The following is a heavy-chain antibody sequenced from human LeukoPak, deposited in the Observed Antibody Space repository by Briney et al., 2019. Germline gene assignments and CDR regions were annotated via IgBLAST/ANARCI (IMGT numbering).Heavy chain of an antibody. V-gene: IGHV4-34*01. J-gene: IGHJ4*02. CDR2: INHSGST. Sequence: PSETLSLTCAVYGGSFSGYYWSWIRQPPGKGLEWIGEINHSGSTNYNPSLKSRVTISVDTSKNQFSLKLSSVTAADTAVYYCARGSCGPDYWGQGTLVTVSS. CDR1: GGSFSGYY. CDR3: ARGSCGPDY. D-gene: IGHD2-21*01.